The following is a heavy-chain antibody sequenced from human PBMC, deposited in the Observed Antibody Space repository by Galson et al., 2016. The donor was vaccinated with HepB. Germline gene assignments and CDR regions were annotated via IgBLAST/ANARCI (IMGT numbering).Heavy chain of an antibody. V-gene: IGHV3-11*01. Sequence: SLRLSCAASGFTFSDNYMSWIRQAPGKWLEWVSYISSSGNTIYYTDSVKGRFTISRDNPKNSLYLQMNSLRAEDTAVYYCASDRPNCSGGSCPLDYWGQGTLVTVSS. CDR1: GFTFSDNY. D-gene: IGHD2-15*01. CDR3: ASDRPNCSGGSCPLDY. CDR2: ISSSGNTI. J-gene: IGHJ4*02.